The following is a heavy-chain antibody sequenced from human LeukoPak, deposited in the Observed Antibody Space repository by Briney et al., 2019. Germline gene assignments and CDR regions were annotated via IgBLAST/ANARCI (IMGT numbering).Heavy chain of an antibody. CDR1: GFTFSSYW. D-gene: IGHD3-10*01. CDR3: ARAINYYGSGSDYFDY. V-gene: IGHV3-7*04. Sequence: PGGSLRLSCAASGFTFSSYWMSWVRQAPGKGLEWVANIKQDGSEKYYVDSVKGRFTISRDNAKNSLYLQMNSLRAEDTAVYYCARAINYYGSGSDYFDYWGQGTLVTVSS. J-gene: IGHJ4*02. CDR2: IKQDGSEK.